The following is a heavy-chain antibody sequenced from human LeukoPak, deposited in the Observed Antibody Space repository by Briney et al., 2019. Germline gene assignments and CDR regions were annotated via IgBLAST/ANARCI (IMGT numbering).Heavy chain of an antibody. Sequence: GSLRLSCAASGFTFSDYYMSWIRQAPGKGLEWVSYISSSGSSIYYADSVKGRFTISRDNAKNSLYMQMNRLRAEDTAVYYCARSTYYGFWSGYGHWGQGTLVTVSS. CDR2: ISSSGSSI. D-gene: IGHD3-3*01. V-gene: IGHV3-11*04. CDR3: ARSTYYGFWSGYGH. CDR1: GFTFSDYY. J-gene: IGHJ4*02.